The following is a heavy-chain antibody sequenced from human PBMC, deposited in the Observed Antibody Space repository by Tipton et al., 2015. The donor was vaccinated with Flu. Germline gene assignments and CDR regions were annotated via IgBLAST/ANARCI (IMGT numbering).Heavy chain of an antibody. D-gene: IGHD1-26*01. CDR2: INPNSGDT. CDR3: AREDTYYKN. CDR1: GYTFTDKY. Sequence: QVQLVQSGAEVKKPGASVQVSCRTYGYTFTDKYLHWVRQAPGQGLEWMGWINPNSGDTNYAQMFQGRVTMTRDTSISTAYMELSSLRSDDTAVYYCAREDTYYKNWGLGTLVTVSS. J-gene: IGHJ4*02. V-gene: IGHV1-2*02.